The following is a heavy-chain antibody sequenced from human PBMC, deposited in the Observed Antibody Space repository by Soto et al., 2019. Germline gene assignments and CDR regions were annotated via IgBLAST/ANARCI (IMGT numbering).Heavy chain of an antibody. CDR1: GFTLGDYA. V-gene: IGHV3-9*01. Sequence: AGGSLRLFFAASGFTLGDYAMHWVRQAPGKGLEWVSGFSWNSGSIGYADSVKGRFTISRDNPKNSLYLQMNSLRAEDTALYYCAKDSGPEVAATAYYYGMDVWGQGTTVTVSS. CDR2: FSWNSGSI. CDR3: AKDSGPEVAATAYYYGMDV. J-gene: IGHJ6*02. D-gene: IGHD2-15*01.